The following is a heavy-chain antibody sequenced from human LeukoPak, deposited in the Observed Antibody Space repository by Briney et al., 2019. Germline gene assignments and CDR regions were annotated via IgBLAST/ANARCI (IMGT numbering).Heavy chain of an antibody. CDR2: IYSGGST. CDR3: AKGRVGANGYYYYGMDV. CDR1: GFTVSSNY. J-gene: IGHJ6*02. D-gene: IGHD1-26*01. V-gene: IGHV3-53*01. Sequence: GGSLRLSCAASGFTVSSNYMRWVRQAPGKGLEWVSVIYSGGSTYYADSVKGRFTFSRDNSKNTLYLQMNSLRAEDTAVYYCAKGRVGANGYYYYGMDVWGQGTTVTVSS.